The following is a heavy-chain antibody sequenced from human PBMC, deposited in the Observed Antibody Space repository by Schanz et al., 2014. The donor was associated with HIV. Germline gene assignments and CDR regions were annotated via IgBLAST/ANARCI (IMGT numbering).Heavy chain of an antibody. CDR2: IWYDGSNK. Sequence: QVQLLESGGGVVQPGRSLRLSCAASGFTFSSYGMHWVRQAQGKGPEWVAVIWYDGSNKYYADSVKGRFTISRDNSKKTLYLQMNSLRAEDTAVYYCARGEAITYYYHYYGMDVWGQGTTVTVSS. CDR3: ARGEAITYYYHYYGMDV. V-gene: IGHV3-33*01. CDR1: GFTFSSYG. J-gene: IGHJ6*02. D-gene: IGHD1-20*01.